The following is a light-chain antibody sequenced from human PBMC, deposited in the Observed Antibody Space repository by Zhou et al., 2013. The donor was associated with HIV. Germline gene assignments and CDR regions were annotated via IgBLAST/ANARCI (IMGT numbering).Light chain of an antibody. J-gene: IGKJ1*01. CDR1: QTVSSH. Sequence: EIVMTQSPATLSVSPGERATLSCRASQTVSSHLAWYQQKPGQAPRLLIYTVSNRATGIPDRFSGSGSGTDFTLTISRLEPEDFAVYYCQQYGSSPWTFGQGTKVEIK. V-gene: IGKV3-20*01. CDR3: QQYGSSPWT. CDR2: TVS.